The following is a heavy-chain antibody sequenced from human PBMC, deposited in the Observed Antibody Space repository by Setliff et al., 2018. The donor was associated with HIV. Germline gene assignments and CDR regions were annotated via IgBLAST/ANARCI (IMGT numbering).Heavy chain of an antibody. CDR2: IKHSGST. V-gene: IGHV4-34*01. Sequence: CAVHGGSFSDYYWTWIRQPPGKGLEWIGEIKHSGSTNYNPSLKSRVTISVDTAKNQFSLNLTSVTAADTAVYYCARGGFKWSGSYADYWGQGTLVTVSS. D-gene: IGHD1-26*01. CDR3: ARGGFKWSGSYADY. J-gene: IGHJ4*02. CDR1: GGSFSDYY.